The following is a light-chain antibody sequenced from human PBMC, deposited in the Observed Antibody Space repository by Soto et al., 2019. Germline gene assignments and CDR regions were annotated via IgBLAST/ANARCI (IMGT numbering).Light chain of an antibody. V-gene: IGKV2-30*01. J-gene: IGKJ2*01. Sequence: DVVMTQSPLSLPVTLGQAASMSCKSSQSLVSRDGNTYLNWFQQRPGQSPRRLVYKVSNRDSGVPDRFGGSGSGTDFTLKISRVEAEDVGVYYCMQGGHWPTFGQGTKLEI. CDR3: MQGGHWPT. CDR2: KVS. CDR1: QSLVSRDGNTY.